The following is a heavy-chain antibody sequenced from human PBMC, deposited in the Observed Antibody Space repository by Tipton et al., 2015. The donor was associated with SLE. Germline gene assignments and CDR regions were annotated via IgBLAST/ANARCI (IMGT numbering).Heavy chain of an antibody. Sequence: LSLTCTVSGGSISSSSYYWGWIRQPPGKGLEWIGSIYYSGSTYYNPSLKSRVTISVDTSKNQFSLKLSSVTAADTAVYYCARDSGYGAPYYYYGMDVWGQGTTVTVSS. D-gene: IGHD4-17*01. CDR3: ARDSGYGAPYYYYGMDV. CDR2: IYYSGST. J-gene: IGHJ6*02. V-gene: IGHV4-39*07. CDR1: GGSISSSSYY.